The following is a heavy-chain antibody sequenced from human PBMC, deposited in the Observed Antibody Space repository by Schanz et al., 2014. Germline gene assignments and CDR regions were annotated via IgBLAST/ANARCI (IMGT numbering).Heavy chain of an antibody. CDR2: INPSGGGT. CDR1: GGTFSSDT. D-gene: IGHD3-10*01. J-gene: IGHJ6*02. Sequence: QVHLVQSGAEVKKPGSSVKVSCKASGGTFSSDTFSWVRQAPGQGLEWMGIINPSGGGTSYALRFQDRVTVTRDTSRSTVYMEWSSLRSEDTAVYYCARDGGEVVRGVIEGVNHYYYGMDVWGQGTTVTVSS. CDR3: ARDGGEVVRGVIEGVNHYYYGMDV. V-gene: IGHV1-46*03.